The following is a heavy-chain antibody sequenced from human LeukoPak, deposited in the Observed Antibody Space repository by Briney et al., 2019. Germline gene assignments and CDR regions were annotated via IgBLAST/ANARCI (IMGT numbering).Heavy chain of an antibody. CDR1: GFTFSSYS. Sequence: GGSLRLSCAASGFTFSSYSMNWVRQAPGKGLEWVSSISSSSSYIYYANSVKGRFTISRDNAKKSLYPQMNSLRVEDTGVYYCASWGEGALDNWGQGTLVTVSS. CDR3: ASWGEGALDN. D-gene: IGHD1-26*01. V-gene: IGHV3-21*01. CDR2: ISSSSSYI. J-gene: IGHJ4*02.